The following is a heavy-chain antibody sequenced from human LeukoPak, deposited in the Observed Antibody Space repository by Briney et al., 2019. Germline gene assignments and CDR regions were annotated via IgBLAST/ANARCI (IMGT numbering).Heavy chain of an antibody. CDR2: ISSISDAI. Sequence: GGSLRLSCAASGFTFSSYEMNWVRQTPGKGLEWLSHISSISDAIYYADSVKGRFTISRDNDKNSLYLQMNSLRAEDTAVYYCAREWDLWGQGTLVTVSS. J-gene: IGHJ5*02. V-gene: IGHV3-48*03. CDR1: GFTFSSYE. CDR3: AREWDL.